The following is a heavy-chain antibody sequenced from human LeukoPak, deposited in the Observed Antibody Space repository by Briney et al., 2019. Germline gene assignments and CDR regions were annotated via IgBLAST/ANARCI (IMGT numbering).Heavy chain of an antibody. CDR2: IWYDGSNK. D-gene: IGHD3-10*01. J-gene: IGHJ6*02. CDR1: GFTFSSYG. Sequence: GGSLRLSCAASGFTFSSYGMHWVRQAPGKGLEWVAVIWYDGSNKYYADSVKGRFTISRDNSKNTLYLQMNSLRAEDTAVYYCASQGGLLWFGELSGGMDVWGQGTTVTVSS. V-gene: IGHV3-33*01. CDR3: ASQGGLLWFGELSGGMDV.